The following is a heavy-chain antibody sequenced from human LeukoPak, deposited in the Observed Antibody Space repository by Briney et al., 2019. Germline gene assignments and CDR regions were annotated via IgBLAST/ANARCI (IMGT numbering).Heavy chain of an antibody. CDR1: GFTSSSYG. J-gene: IGHJ6*02. CDR3: ARDDSPDQYYYYGMDV. Sequence: GGSLRLSCAASGFTSSSYGMHWVRQAPGKGLEWVAVIWYDGSNKYYADSVKGRFTISRDNSKNTLYLQMNSLRAEDTAVYYCARDDSPDQYYYYGMDVWGQGTTVTVSS. V-gene: IGHV3-33*01. CDR2: IWYDGSNK. D-gene: IGHD1-14*01.